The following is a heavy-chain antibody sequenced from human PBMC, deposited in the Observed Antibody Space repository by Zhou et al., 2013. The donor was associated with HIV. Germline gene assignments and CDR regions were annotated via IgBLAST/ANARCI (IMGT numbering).Heavy chain of an antibody. CDR1: GYTFMNYD. J-gene: IGHJ3*02. CDR3: ARHRRYGDNSYSFDI. V-gene: IGHV1-8*01. Sequence: QVQLVQSGAEVKKPGASVKVSCKASGYTFMNYDINWVRQATGQGLEWMGWMNPRSGNTGYAQKFQGRVTVTRNTSINTAYMELSSLRSEDTAVYYCARHRRYGDNSYSFDIWARDNGHRLF. CDR2: MNPRSGNT. D-gene: IGHD4-17*01.